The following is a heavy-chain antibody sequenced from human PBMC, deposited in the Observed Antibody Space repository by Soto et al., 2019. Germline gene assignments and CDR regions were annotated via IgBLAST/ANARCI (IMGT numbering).Heavy chain of an antibody. CDR2: ISSSSSYI. V-gene: IGHV3-21*01. CDR1: GFTFSSYS. J-gene: IGHJ6*02. Sequence: GGSLRLSCAASGFTFSSYSMNWVRQAPGKGLEWVSSISSSSSYIYYADSVKGRFTISRDNAKNSLYLQMNSLRAEDTAVYYCAREIVVVPAATLPIYYYYGMDVWGQGTTVTVSS. D-gene: IGHD2-2*01. CDR3: AREIVVVPAATLPIYYYYGMDV.